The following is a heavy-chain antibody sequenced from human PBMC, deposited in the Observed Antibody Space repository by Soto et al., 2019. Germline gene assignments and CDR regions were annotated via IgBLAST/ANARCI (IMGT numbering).Heavy chain of an antibody. V-gene: IGHV6-1*01. CDR3: ARDPPDFNSGLDD. Sequence: STTLSLHCGICGDSVSNNGATWNWIRQSPSRGLEWLGRAYYRSRWLYDYATSVRGRITINPDTSKNQFSLQLNSVTPEDTAVYYGARDPPDFNSGLDDWGQGTPVTLS. CDR1: GDSVSNNGAT. CDR2: AYYRSRWLY. D-gene: IGHD1-26*01. J-gene: IGHJ1*01.